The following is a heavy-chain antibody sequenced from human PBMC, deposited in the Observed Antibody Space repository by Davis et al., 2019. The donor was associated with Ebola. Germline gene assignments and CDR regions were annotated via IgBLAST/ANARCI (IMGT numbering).Heavy chain of an antibody. J-gene: IGHJ4*02. Sequence: AASVKVSCKASGYTFTSYYMHWVRQAPGQGLEWMGIINPSGGSTGYPQKFQGRVTMTRDTSTSTVYMELSSLRSEDTAVYYCARGAGYCSGGSCYSRSKNNFDYWGQGALVTVSS. CDR2: INPSGGST. V-gene: IGHV1-46*01. CDR3: ARGAGYCSGGSCYSRSKNNFDY. D-gene: IGHD2-15*01. CDR1: GYTFTSYY.